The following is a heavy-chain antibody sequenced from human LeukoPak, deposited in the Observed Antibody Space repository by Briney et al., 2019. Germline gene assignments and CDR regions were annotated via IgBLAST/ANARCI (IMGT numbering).Heavy chain of an antibody. CDR3: ARGEYCSGGSCYSAAFDI. V-gene: IGHV3-74*01. CDR1: GFTFSSYW. D-gene: IGHD2-15*01. J-gene: IGHJ3*02. Sequence: GGSLRLSCAASGFTFSSYWFHWVRQAPGKGLVWVSLIYSDGSSTNYADSVKGRFTISRDNAKNTLYLQMNSLRAEDTAVYYCARGEYCSGGSCYSAAFDIWGQGTMVTVSS. CDR2: IYSDGSST.